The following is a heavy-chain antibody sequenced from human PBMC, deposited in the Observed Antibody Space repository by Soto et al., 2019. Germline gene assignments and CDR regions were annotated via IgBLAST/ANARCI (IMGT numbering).Heavy chain of an antibody. CDR2: ISSSSSYI. CDR3: ARDPDLVVIGPYFDY. D-gene: IGHD3-22*01. CDR1: GFTFSSYS. J-gene: IGHJ4*02. Sequence: PGGSLRLSCAASGFTFSSYSMNWVRQAPGKGLEWVSSISSSSSYIYYADSVKGRLTISRDNAKNSLYLQMNSLRAEDTAVYYCARDPDLVVIGPYFDYWGQGTLVTVSS. V-gene: IGHV3-21*01.